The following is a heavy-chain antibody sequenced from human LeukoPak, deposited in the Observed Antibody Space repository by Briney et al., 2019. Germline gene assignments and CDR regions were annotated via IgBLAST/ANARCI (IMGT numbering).Heavy chain of an antibody. Sequence: GGSLRLSCAASGFTFSSYWMHWVRQAPGKGLVWVSRINNDGSSTSHADPVKGRFTISRDNAKNTLYLQMSSLRAEDTAVYYCARPVCGGDCYPYDYWGQGTLVTVSS. V-gene: IGHV3-74*01. CDR3: ARPVCGGDCYPYDY. CDR1: GFTFSSYW. CDR2: INNDGSST. D-gene: IGHD2-21*02. J-gene: IGHJ4*02.